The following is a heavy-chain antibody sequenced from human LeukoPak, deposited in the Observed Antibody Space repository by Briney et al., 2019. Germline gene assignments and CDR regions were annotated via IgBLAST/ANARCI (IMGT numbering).Heavy chain of an antibody. V-gene: IGHV1-69*13. D-gene: IGHD6-13*01. CDR2: IIPIFGTA. CDR1: GGTFISYA. CDR3: AVAIAAAGKFDI. J-gene: IGHJ3*02. Sequence: ASVKVSCKASGGTFISYAISWVRQAPGQGLEWMGGIIPIFGTANYAQKFQGRVTITADESTSTAYMELSSLRSEDTAVYYCAVAIAAAGKFDIWGQGTMVTVSS.